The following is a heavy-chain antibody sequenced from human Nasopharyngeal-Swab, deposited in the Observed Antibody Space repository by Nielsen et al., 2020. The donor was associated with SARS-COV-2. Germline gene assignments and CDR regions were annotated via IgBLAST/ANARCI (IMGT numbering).Heavy chain of an antibody. CDR2: ISSSSSYI. CDR3: ASARRGVDYYMDV. J-gene: IGHJ6*03. V-gene: IGHV3-21*01. Sequence: GESLKISCAASGFTFSSYSMNWVRQAPGKGLEWVSSISSSSSYIYYADSMKGRFTISRDNAKNSLYLQMNSLRAEDTAVYYCASARRGVDYYMDVWGKGTTVTVSS. D-gene: IGHD3-10*01. CDR1: GFTFSSYS.